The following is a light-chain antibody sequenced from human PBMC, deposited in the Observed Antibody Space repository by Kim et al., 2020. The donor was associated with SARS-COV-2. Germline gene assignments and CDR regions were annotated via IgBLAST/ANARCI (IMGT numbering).Light chain of an antibody. J-gene: IGLJ1*01. V-gene: IGLV3-1*01. Sequence: SGPPGQTANITCSGDKVGDKDCCWYQQKPGQSPVLVTYQDTKRPSGIPERFSGSNSGTTATLTISGTQAMDEADYYCQAWDSNTYVFGSGTKVTVL. CDR2: QDT. CDR3: QAWDSNTYV. CDR1: KVGDKD.